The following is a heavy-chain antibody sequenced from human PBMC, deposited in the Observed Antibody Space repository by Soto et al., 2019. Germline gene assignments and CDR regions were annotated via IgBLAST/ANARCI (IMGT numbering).Heavy chain of an antibody. Sequence: SETLSLTWTVSGGSISSGDYYWSWIRQPPGKGLEWIGYIYYSGSTYYNPSLKSRVTISVDTSKNQFSLKLSSVTAADTAVYYCARGGKWLRLDYWGQGTLVTVSS. CDR2: IYYSGST. V-gene: IGHV4-30-4*01. CDR1: GGSISSGDYY. CDR3: ARGGKWLRLDY. D-gene: IGHD5-12*01. J-gene: IGHJ4*02.